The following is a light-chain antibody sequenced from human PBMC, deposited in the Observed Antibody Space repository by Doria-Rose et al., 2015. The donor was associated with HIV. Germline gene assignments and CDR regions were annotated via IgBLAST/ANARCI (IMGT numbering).Light chain of an antibody. V-gene: IGKV3-20*01. J-gene: IGKJ1*01. CDR3: YQYGTSWT. CDR2: DGS. CDR1: QSFSSTY. Sequence: EIVMTQSPGTLSLSPGERATLSCRASQSFSSTYLAWYQQKPGQAPSLLIYDGSTRATGIPDRFSASGSGTDFTLTINRLEPEDSALYYCYQYGTSWTFGQGTKVEI.